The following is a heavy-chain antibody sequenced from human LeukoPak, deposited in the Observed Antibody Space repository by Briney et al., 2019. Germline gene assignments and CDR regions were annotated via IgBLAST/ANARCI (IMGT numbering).Heavy chain of an antibody. J-gene: IGHJ5*02. V-gene: IGHV3-30*03. CDR3: AREAYYDFWSGYYRNWFDP. D-gene: IGHD3-3*01. Sequence: HSGGSLRLSCAASGFTFSSYGMHWVRQAPGKGLEWVAVISYDGSNKYYADSVKGRFTISRDNSKNTLYLQMNSLRAEDTAVYYCAREAYYDFWSGYYRNWFDPWGQGTLVTVSS. CDR2: ISYDGSNK. CDR1: GFTFSSYG.